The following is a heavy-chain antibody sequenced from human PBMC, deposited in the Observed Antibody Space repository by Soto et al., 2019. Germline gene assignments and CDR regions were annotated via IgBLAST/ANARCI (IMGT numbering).Heavy chain of an antibody. CDR3: PCTVGAYSSECFQH. V-gene: IGHV4-30-4*01. J-gene: IGHJ1*01. CDR2: IYYSGST. CDR1: GGSISSGDYY. D-gene: IGHD1-26*01. Sequence: QVQLQESGPGLVKPSQTLSLTCTVSGGSISSGDYYWSWIRQHPGKGLAWIGYIYYSGSTYYIPSLKMRVTITVDTSKNLYSLHLSSDTDADTDVYYCPCTVGAYSSECFQHWGQGTRVTVSS.